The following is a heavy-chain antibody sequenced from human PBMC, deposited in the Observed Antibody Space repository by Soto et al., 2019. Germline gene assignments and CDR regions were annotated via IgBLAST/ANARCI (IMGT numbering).Heavy chain of an antibody. J-gene: IGHJ6*02. CDR2: IYASGST. CDR1: GGSMSSYY. CDR3: ARVKTVDYYGMGV. Sequence: LSLTCTVSGGSMSSYYWSWIRQRAGKGLEWIGRIYASGSTDYNPSFKSRVTMSIDMSKNQFSLKLSSVTAADTAVYFCARVKTVDYYGMGVWGQGTTVTVSS. V-gene: IGHV4-4*07.